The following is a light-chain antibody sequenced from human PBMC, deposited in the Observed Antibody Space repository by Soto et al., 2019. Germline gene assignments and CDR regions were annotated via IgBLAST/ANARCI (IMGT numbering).Light chain of an antibody. V-gene: IGKV3-15*01. CDR3: QQYNDWWT. J-gene: IGKJ1*01. CDR1: QSVSSN. CDR2: GAS. Sequence: EIVLTPSPGTLSLSPGEGATLSCRASQSVSSNLTWYQQKPGQAPRLLIYGASTRATGVPARFSGSGSGTEFTLTISSLQSEDFAVYYCQQYNDWWTFGQGTKVDIK.